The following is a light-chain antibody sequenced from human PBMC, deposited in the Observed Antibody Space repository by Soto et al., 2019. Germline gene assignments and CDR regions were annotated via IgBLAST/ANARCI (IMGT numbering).Light chain of an antibody. CDR2: AAS. CDR3: KQLNSYPPT. J-gene: IGKJ4*01. Sequence: AIRLTLSLSSLSASTRDRVTISCRASHGISSPLAWYQQKPAKVPKPLIYAASTLQSGGPSRFSGSGYGPDFPITISSLQPEDFANYCCKQLNSYPPTFGGGTKVDI. V-gene: IGKV1-8*01. CDR1: HGISSP.